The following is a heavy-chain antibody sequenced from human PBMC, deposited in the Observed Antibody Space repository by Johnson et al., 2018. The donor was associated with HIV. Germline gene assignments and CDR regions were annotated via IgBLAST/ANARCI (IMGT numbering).Heavy chain of an antibody. CDR1: GFTFSSYW. CDR3: AAIAARPLYAFDI. Sequence: VQLVESGGGLVQPGGSPRLSCAASGFTFSSYWMSWVRQAPGKGLEWVANIKQDGSEKYYVDSVKGRFTISRDNAKNSLFLQMNSLRAEDTAVYYCAAIAARPLYAFDIWGQGTMVTVSS. CDR2: IKQDGSEK. V-gene: IGHV3-7*05. J-gene: IGHJ3*02. D-gene: IGHD6-6*01.